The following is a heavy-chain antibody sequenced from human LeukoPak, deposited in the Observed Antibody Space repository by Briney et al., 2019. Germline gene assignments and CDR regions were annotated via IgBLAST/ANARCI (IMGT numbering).Heavy chain of an antibody. CDR2: TYYSGST. Sequence: PSETLSLTCTVSGGSISSYYWSWIRQPPGKGLEWIGYTYYSGSTNYNPSLKSRVTISVDTSKNQFSLKLSSATAADTAVYYCARSGIGYFDYWGQGTLVTVSS. CDR3: ARSGIGYFDY. J-gene: IGHJ4*02. CDR1: GGSISSYY. V-gene: IGHV4-59*01. D-gene: IGHD2-15*01.